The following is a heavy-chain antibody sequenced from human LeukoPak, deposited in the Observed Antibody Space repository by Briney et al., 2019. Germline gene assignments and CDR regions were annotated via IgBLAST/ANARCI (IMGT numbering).Heavy chain of an antibody. CDR3: ARLVYSSSWYFDY. Sequence: GESLKISCKGSGYSFTSYWIGWVLQMPGKGLEWMVIIYPGDSDTRYSPSFQGQVTISADKSISTAYLQWSSLKASDTAMYYCARLVYSSSWYFDYWGQGTLVTVSS. V-gene: IGHV5-51*01. CDR2: IYPGDSDT. D-gene: IGHD6-13*01. J-gene: IGHJ4*02. CDR1: GYSFTSYW.